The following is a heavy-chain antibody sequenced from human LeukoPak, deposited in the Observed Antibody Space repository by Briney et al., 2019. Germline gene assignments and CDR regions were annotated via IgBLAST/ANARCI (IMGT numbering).Heavy chain of an antibody. D-gene: IGHD3-3*01. V-gene: IGHV4-34*01. CDR3: ARGRVVKPGPYYDFWSGFGSGRRGFDY. CDR2: INHSGST. CDR1: GGSFSGYY. Sequence: SETLSLTCAVYGGSFSGYYWSWIRQPPGKGLEWIGEINHSGSTNYNPSLKSRVTISVDTSKNQFSLKLSSVTAADTAVYYCARGRVVKPGPYYDFWSGFGSGRRGFDYWGQGTLVTVSS. J-gene: IGHJ4*02.